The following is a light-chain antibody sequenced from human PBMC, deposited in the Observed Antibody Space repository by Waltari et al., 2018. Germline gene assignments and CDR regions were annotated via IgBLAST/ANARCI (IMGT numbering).Light chain of an antibody. CDR2: GTS. CDR1: QAISNS. CDR3: QQYYGVTLT. V-gene: IGKV1-NL1*01. Sequence: DIQMTQSPSSLSASVGHRVSISCRASQAISNSLAWYHQSPGQAPKLLLYGTSRLESGVPSRFSGRGSGTDYTLTISSLQPEDFGTYYCQQYYGVTLTFGGGTKVQI. J-gene: IGKJ4*01.